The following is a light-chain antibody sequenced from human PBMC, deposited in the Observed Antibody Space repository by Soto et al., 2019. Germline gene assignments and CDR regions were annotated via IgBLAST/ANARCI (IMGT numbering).Light chain of an antibody. CDR2: EVS. V-gene: IGLV2-14*01. CDR1: SSDVGGYNY. Sequence: QSALTQPASVSGSPGQSITISCTGTSSDVGGYNYVSWYQQHPGKAPKLMIPEVSNRPSGVSNRFSGSKSGNTASLTISGLQAEDEADYYCSSYTSSSTLVFGGGTKVTVL. CDR3: SSYTSSSTLV. J-gene: IGLJ2*01.